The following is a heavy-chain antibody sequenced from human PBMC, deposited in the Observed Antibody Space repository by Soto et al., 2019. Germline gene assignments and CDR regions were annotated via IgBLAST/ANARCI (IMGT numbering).Heavy chain of an antibody. CDR2: ISYDGSSK. J-gene: IGHJ4*02. Sequence: QVQLVESGGGVVQPGRSLRLSCAASGFTFSNYGMHWVRQASGKGLEWVAVISYDGSSKSYVDSVKGRFTISRDNSKNALYLQMNSLRGEDTGVYYCAKGGGSVNDIDYWGQGTLVTVPS. CDR3: AKGGGSVNDIDY. D-gene: IGHD2-8*01. V-gene: IGHV3-30*18. CDR1: GFTFSNYG.